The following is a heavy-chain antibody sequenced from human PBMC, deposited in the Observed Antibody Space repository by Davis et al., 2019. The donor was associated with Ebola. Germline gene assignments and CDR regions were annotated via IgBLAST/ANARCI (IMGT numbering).Heavy chain of an antibody. CDR1: GFTFSDYY. J-gene: IGHJ4*02. CDR3: ARDRYYYGSGSYGD. D-gene: IGHD3-10*01. Sequence: SCAASGFTFSDYYMSWIRQAPGEGLEWVSYISSSSSTIYYADSVKGRFTISRDNAKNSLYLQMNSLRDEDTAVYYCARDRYYYGSGSYGDWGQGTLVTVSS. V-gene: IGHV3-11*04. CDR2: ISSSSSTI.